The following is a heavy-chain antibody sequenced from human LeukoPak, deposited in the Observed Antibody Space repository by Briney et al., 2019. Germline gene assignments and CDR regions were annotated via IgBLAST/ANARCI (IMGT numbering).Heavy chain of an antibody. D-gene: IGHD2-15*01. CDR2: IYYSGNT. J-gene: IGHJ4*02. V-gene: IGHV4-59*01. CDR1: GGSISSYY. CDR3: ARGRYCSGGSCYLVY. Sequence: SETLSLTCTVSGGSISSYYWSWIRQPPGKGLEWIGYIYYSGNTNYNPSLKSRVTISVDTSKNQFSLKLNSVTAADTAVYYCARGRYCSGGSCYLVYWGRGTLVTVSS.